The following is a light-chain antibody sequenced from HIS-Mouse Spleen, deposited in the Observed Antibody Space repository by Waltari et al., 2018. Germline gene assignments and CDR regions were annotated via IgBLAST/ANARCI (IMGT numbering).Light chain of an antibody. Sequence: QSALTQPASVSGSPGQSITISCTGTSSDVGSYNLVSWYQQHPGKAPKLMIYAGSKRSSGVSNRFSGSKSGNTASLTISGLQAKDEADYYCCSYAGSSTWVFGGGTELTVL. CDR2: AGS. J-gene: IGLJ3*02. V-gene: IGLV2-23*01. CDR3: CSYAGSSTWV. CDR1: SSDVGSYNL.